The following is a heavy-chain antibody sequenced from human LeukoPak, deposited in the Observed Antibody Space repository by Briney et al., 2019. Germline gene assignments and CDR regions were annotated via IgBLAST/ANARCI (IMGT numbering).Heavy chain of an antibody. CDR3: ARALYHTFDY. Sequence: GASVKVSCRVSGYTLTELSMHWVRQAPGKGLEWMGGFDPEDGETIYAQKFQGRVTMTEDTSTSTAYMELRSLRSDDTAVYYCARALYHTFDYWGQGTLVTVSS. CDR1: GYTLTELS. CDR2: FDPEDGET. J-gene: IGHJ4*02. D-gene: IGHD2-2*01. V-gene: IGHV1-24*01.